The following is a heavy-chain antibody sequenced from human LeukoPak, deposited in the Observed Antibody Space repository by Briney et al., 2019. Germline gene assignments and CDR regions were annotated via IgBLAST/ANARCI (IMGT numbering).Heavy chain of an antibody. CDR2: INHSGST. Sequence: PSETLSLTCAVYGGSFSGYYWSWLRQPPEKGLEWIGEINHSGSTNYNPSLKSRVTISVDTSKNQFSLKLSSVTAADTAVYYCARVDLATVLFDYWGQGTLVTVSS. CDR3: ARVDLATVLFDY. V-gene: IGHV4-34*01. J-gene: IGHJ4*02. D-gene: IGHD4/OR15-4a*01. CDR1: GGSFSGYY.